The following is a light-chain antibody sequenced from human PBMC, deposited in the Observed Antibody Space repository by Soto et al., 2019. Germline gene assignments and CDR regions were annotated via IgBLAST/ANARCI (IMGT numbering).Light chain of an antibody. V-gene: IGLV7-46*01. CDR3: LLSYSGARAGVV. Sequence: QAVVTQEPSLTVSPGGTVTLTCGSSTGAVTSGHYPYWFQQKPGQAPRTLIYDTSDKHSWTPARFSGSLLGGKAALTLSGAQPADEAEYYCLLSYSGARAGVVFGGGTQLTVL. CDR2: DTS. CDR1: TGAVTSGHY. J-gene: IGLJ2*01.